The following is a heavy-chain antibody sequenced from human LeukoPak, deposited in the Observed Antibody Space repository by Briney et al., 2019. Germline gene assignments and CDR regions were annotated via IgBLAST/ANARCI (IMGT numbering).Heavy chain of an antibody. Sequence: SETLSLTCTVSADSLSSGGHYWAWIRQFPGQGLESIGFIHHSGRSRHNPSLKDRVAISVDTSRKQFALKLSSVTAADAAIYYCARGGNRFGGFYFDYWGQGIQVIVSS. CDR3: ARGGNRFGGFYFDY. CDR2: IHHSGRS. V-gene: IGHV4-31*03. D-gene: IGHD3-10*01. J-gene: IGHJ4*02. CDR1: ADSLSSGGHY.